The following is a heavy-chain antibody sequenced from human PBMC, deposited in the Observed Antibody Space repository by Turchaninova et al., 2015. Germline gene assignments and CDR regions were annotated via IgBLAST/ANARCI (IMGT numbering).Heavy chain of an antibody. D-gene: IGHD6-19*01. J-gene: IGHJ4*02. Sequence: QVQLQESGPGLGKPSETLSPTCAASGYSISSGYYWGCSRQPPGKGLEWIGTIYLSGSTYYNPSLKSRVTISVDTSKNQFSLKLNSVTAADTAVYYCAKIAVAGYFDYWGQGTLVTVSS. CDR1: GYSISSGYY. V-gene: IGHV4-38-2*01. CDR3: AKIAVAGYFDY. CDR2: IYLSGST.